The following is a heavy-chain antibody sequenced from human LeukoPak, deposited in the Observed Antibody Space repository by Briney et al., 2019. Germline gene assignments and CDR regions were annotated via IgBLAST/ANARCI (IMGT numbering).Heavy chain of an antibody. CDR2: ISSSGSTI. CDR1: GFTFSSYE. V-gene: IGHV3-48*03. J-gene: IGHJ6*02. CDR3: AREGGIAAAGHYYYCGMDV. D-gene: IGHD6-13*01. Sequence: GGSLRLSCAASGFTFSSYEMNWVRQAPGKGLEWVSYISSSGSTIYYADSVKGRFAIPRDNAKNSLYLQMNSLRAEDTAVYYCAREGGIAAAGHYYYCGMDVWGQGTTVTVSS.